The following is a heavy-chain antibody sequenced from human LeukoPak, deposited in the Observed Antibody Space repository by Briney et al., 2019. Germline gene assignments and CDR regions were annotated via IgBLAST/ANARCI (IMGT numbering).Heavy chain of an antibody. V-gene: IGHV1-18*01. Sequence: ASVKVSCKASGYTFIGDSISWVRQAPGRGLEWMGWITPYNGNTNYVQNFQGRVTMTTDTSTSTAYMELRSLRSDDTAVYYCAREYGGNPGLFGYWGQGTLVTVSS. D-gene: IGHD4-23*01. CDR3: AREYGGNPGLFGY. CDR1: GYTFIGDS. J-gene: IGHJ4*02. CDR2: ITPYNGNT.